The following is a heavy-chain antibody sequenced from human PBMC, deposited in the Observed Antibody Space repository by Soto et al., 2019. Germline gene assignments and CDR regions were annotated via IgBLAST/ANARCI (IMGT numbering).Heavy chain of an antibody. CDR2: IKEDGGER. D-gene: IGHD3-3*01. V-gene: IGHV3-7*03. J-gene: IGHJ4*02. Sequence: PVGSLRLSCAVSGFSFGNYWMSWVRQAPGKGLEWLASIKEDGGERYYLDSVKGRFTISRDNAKDSLSLQMNSLRGEDTAFYYCARDVGPVTIFGEALSGYFDFWGQGTLVTVSS. CDR1: GFSFGNYW. CDR3: ARDVGPVTIFGEALSGYFDF.